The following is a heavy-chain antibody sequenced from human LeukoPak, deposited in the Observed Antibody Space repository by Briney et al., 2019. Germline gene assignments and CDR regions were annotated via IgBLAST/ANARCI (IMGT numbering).Heavy chain of an antibody. Sequence: ASVKVSCKASGYTFTGYYMHWVRQAPGQGLEWMGWINPNSGGTNYAQKFQGRVTMTRDTSISTAYMELSSLRSEDTAVYYCARSYCSSTSCYVYFDYWGQGTLVTVSS. D-gene: IGHD2-2*01. CDR2: INPNSGGT. CDR1: GYTFTGYY. V-gene: IGHV1-2*02. J-gene: IGHJ4*02. CDR3: ARSYCSSTSCYVYFDY.